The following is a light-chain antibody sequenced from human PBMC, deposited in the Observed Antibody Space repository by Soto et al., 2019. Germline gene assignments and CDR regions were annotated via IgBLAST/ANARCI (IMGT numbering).Light chain of an antibody. CDR3: CSYTNSGSV. CDR2: DVS. J-gene: IGLJ2*01. CDR1: SSDVGGYNY. V-gene: IGLV2-11*01. Sequence: QSVLTQPRSVSGSPGQSVTISCTGTSSDVGGYNYVSWYQHHPGKAPKLMIYDVSKRPSGVPDRFSGSKSGNTASLTISGLQAEDEADYYCCSYTNSGSVFGGGTKLTVL.